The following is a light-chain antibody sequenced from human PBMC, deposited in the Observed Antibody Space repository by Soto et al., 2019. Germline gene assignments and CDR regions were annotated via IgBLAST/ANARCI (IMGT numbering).Light chain of an antibody. CDR1: QSVGNY. CDR2: DPS. CDR3: QRRINSIT. Sequence: EIVLTQSPATLSLSPGERATLSCRASQSVGNYLTWYQHKPGQPPRLLIYDPSNRATGIQARFSGSGSGTVFLHTISGLQHDDCVIYYCQRRINSITFGQGTRLDIK. J-gene: IGKJ5*01. V-gene: IGKV3-11*01.